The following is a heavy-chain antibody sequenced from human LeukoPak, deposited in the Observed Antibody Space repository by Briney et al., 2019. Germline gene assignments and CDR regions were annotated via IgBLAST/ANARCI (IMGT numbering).Heavy chain of an antibody. J-gene: IGHJ4*02. V-gene: IGHV1-18*01. CDR1: GYTFTSYA. CDR2: ISAYNGNT. Sequence: GASVKVSCKTSGYTFTSYAISWVRQAPGQGLEWMGWISAYNGNTNYTQRLQGRVTMTRDTSISTAYMELSRLRSDDTAVYYCARGYCSGGSCYGFDYWGQGTLVTVSS. CDR3: ARGYCSGGSCYGFDY. D-gene: IGHD2-15*01.